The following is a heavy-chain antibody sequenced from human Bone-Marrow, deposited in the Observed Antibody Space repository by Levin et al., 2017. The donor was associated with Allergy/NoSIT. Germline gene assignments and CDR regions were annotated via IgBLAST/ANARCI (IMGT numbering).Heavy chain of an antibody. J-gene: IGHJ3*02. Sequence: SETLSLTCTVSGVSINSGGFYWTRIRQHPGKGLEWIGNIYDSWSTNYNPSLESRITISADTSKNQFSLKVSSVTAADTAVYYCARDLPTGTSGYDAFDIWGQGTMVTVSS. D-gene: IGHD1-1*01. CDR2: IYDSWST. V-gene: IGHV4-31*03. CDR3: ARDLPTGTSGYDAFDI. CDR1: GVSINSGGFY.